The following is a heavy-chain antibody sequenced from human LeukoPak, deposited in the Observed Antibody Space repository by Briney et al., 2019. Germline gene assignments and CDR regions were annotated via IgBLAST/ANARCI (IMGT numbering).Heavy chain of an antibody. J-gene: IGHJ6*04. V-gene: IGHV3-23*01. CDR1: GFTFSSYA. CDR3: AREPHRWFGEQYGMDV. D-gene: IGHD3-10*01. Sequence: GGSLRLSCAASGFTFSSYAMSWVRQAPGKGLEWVSAISGSGGSTYYADSVKGRFTISRDNSKNTLYLQMNSLRAEDTAVYYCAREPHRWFGEQYGMDVWGKGTTVTVSS. CDR2: ISGSGGST.